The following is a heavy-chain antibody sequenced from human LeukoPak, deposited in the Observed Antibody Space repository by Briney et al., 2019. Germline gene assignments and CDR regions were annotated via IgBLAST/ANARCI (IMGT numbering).Heavy chain of an antibody. V-gene: IGHV4-59*04. Sequence: PSETLSLTCTVSGGSINNYYWSWVRQPPGKGLEWIGFVFYRGTTNYNPTFKSRVTMSVDTSRNQFSLRLSSVTAADTAIYYCGETLGGKWELPGQFDHWGQGKLVTVSS. CDR1: GGSINNYY. CDR3: GETLGGKWELPGQFDH. D-gene: IGHD1-26*01. J-gene: IGHJ4*02. CDR2: VFYRGTT.